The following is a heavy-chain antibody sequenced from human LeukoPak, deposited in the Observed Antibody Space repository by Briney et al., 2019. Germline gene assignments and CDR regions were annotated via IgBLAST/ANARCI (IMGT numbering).Heavy chain of an antibody. CDR2: ITSTSSTI. Sequence: GGSLRLPCAASGFTFSSYSMNWVRQAPGKGLEWVSYITSTSSTIYYADSVKGRFTISRDNAKNSLYLQMNSLRDEDTAVYYCASLKRFGLWGQGTLVTVSS. CDR1: GFTFSSYS. D-gene: IGHD3/OR15-3a*01. V-gene: IGHV3-48*02. CDR3: ASLKRFGL. J-gene: IGHJ4*02.